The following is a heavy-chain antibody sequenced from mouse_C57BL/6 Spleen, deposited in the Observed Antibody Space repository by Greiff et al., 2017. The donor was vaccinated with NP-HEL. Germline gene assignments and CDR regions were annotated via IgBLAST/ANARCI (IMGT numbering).Heavy chain of an antibody. CDR2: INPNNGGT. Sequence: EVQLQQSGPELVKPGASVKMSCKASGYTFTDYNMHWVKQSHGKSLEWIGYINPNNGGTSYNQKFKGKATLTVNKSSSTAYMELRSLTSEDSAVYYCAMGDYYGSSSRGDYWGQGTTLTVSS. CDR1: GYTFTDYN. CDR3: AMGDYYGSSSRGDY. J-gene: IGHJ2*01. D-gene: IGHD1-1*01. V-gene: IGHV1-22*01.